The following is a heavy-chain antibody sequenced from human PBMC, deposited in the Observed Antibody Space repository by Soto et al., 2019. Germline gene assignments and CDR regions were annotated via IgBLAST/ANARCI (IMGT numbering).Heavy chain of an antibody. V-gene: IGHV3-23*01. CDR2: ITGNGDTT. J-gene: IGHJ4*02. D-gene: IGHD3-22*01. CDR3: AKIDGYFDY. CDR1: GFTFINTG. Sequence: EVQVLQSGGGLVPPGASLRLSCAGSGFTFINTGMSWVRQAPGQGLEWVSAITGNGDTTYYADSVKGRFTISRDNSKSTLYLQMNSLRAEDTAVYYCAKIDGYFDYWGQGTLVTVSS.